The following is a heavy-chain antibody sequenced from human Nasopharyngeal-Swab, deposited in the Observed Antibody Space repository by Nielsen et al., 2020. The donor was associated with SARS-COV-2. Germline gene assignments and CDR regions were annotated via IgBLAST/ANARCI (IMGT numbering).Heavy chain of an antibody. CDR3: AKEYGYSYGYLDY. Sequence: SPAPSALTFSSYAMSWLPQAPGKGLEWVSVIYSGGSSTYYADSVQGRFTISRDNSKNTLYLQMNSLRAEDTAVYYCAKEYGYSYGYLDYWGQGTLVTVSS. V-gene: IGHV3-23*03. CDR1: ALTFSSYA. J-gene: IGHJ4*02. D-gene: IGHD5-18*01. CDR2: IYSGGSST.